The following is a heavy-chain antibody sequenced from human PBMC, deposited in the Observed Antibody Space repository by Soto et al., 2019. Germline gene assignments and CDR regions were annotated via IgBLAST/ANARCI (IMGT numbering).Heavy chain of an antibody. CDR3: VQRYGGNSHFES. D-gene: IGHD4-17*01. V-gene: IGHV2-5*02. Sequence: QITLKESGPMLVKPTQTLTLTCTFSGFSLNTAGVGVGFIRQPPGKALECLTVIYWDDDKRYSPSLKNRLTITKDTSKNQVVLTMTDMDPVDTATYYCVQRYGGNSHFESWGQGTLVTVSS. J-gene: IGHJ4*02. CDR2: IYWDDDK. CDR1: GFSLNTAGVG.